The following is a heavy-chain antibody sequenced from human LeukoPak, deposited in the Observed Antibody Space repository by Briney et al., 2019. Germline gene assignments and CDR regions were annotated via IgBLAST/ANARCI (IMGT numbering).Heavy chain of an antibody. CDR1: GFTFSSYS. CDR2: ISSSSSYI. CDR3: ARVTPSAAAGTDY. Sequence: GGSLRLSCAASGFTFSSYSTNWVRQAPGKGLEWISSISSSSSYIYYADSVKGRFTISRYNAKSSLYLQMNSLRAEDTAVYYCARVTPSAAAGTDYWGQGTLVTVSS. J-gene: IGHJ4*02. D-gene: IGHD6-13*01. V-gene: IGHV3-21*01.